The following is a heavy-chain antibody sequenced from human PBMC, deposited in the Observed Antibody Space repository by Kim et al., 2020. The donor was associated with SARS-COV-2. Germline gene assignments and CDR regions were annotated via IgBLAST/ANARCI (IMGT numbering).Heavy chain of an antibody. J-gene: IGHJ3*02. CDR1: GFTFSDSA. CDR2: IRSKVNGYAT. D-gene: IGHD1-1*01. Sequence: GGSLRLSCGASGFTFSDSAMHWVRRAPGKGLEWVGRIRSKVNGYATADSASVRVRFTSASDDSRNTAYLQMIRLKTGDTAVYECTRVPGTTLAFWDALATWGQGPMVAASS. CDR3: TRVPGTTLAFWDALAT. V-gene: IGHV3-73*01.